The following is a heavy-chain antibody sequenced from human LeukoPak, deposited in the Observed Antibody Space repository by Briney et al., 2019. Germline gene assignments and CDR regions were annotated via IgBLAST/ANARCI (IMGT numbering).Heavy chain of an antibody. J-gene: IGHJ4*02. V-gene: IGHV3-21*01. D-gene: IGHD4-17*01. CDR1: GFNFNNFG. CDR3: ARDSLLYGDYGEGGFDY. Sequence: GGSLRLSCAASGFNFNNFGMQWVRQAPGKGLEWVSSISSSSSYIYYADSVKGRFTISRDNAKNSLYLQMNSLRAEDTAVYYCARDSLLYGDYGEGGFDYWGQGTLVTVSS. CDR2: ISSSSSYI.